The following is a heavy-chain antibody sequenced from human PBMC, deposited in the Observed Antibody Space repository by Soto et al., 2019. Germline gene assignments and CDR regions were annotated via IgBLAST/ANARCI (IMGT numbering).Heavy chain of an antibody. V-gene: IGHV2-5*02. CDR3: AHKSSNIVLVPDAREDWFDP. Sequence: SGPTLVNPTQTLTLTCTFSGFSLSTSGVGVGWIRQPPGKALEWLALIYWDDDKRYSPSLKSRLTITKDTSKNQVVLTMTNMDPVDTATYYCAHKSSNIVLVPDAREDWFDPWGQGTLVTVSS. D-gene: IGHD2-2*01. J-gene: IGHJ5*02. CDR1: GFSLSTSGVG. CDR2: IYWDDDK.